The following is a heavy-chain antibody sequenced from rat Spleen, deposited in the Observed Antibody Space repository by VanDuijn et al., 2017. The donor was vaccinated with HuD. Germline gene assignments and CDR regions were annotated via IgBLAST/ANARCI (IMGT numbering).Heavy chain of an antibody. Sequence: EVKLVESGGGLVQPGRSLKLSCAASGFNFNDYYMAWVRQAPTKGLEWVASISIGGGNTYHRDSVKGRFTISRDNAKNTLYLQMDSLRSEDTATYYCARPDYSRFDYWGQGVMVTVSS. CDR2: ISIGGGNT. CDR1: GFNFNDYY. V-gene: IGHV5-25*01. J-gene: IGHJ2*01. D-gene: IGHD1-2*01. CDR3: ARPDYSRFDY.